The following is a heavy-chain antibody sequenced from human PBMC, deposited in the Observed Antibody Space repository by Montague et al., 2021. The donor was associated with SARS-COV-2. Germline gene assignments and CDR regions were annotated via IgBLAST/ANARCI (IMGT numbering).Heavy chain of an antibody. CDR1: GFTFSSYA. CDR3: ARDGDIVVVNDAFDI. V-gene: IGHV3-30-3*01. D-gene: IGHD2-2*01. J-gene: IGHJ3*02. CDR2: ISYDGSNK. Sequence: SLRLSCAASGFTFSSYAMHWVRQAPGKGLEWVAVISYDGSNKYYADSVKGQFTISRDNSKNTLYLQMNSLRAEDTAVYYCARDGDIVVVNDAFDIWGQGTMVTVSS.